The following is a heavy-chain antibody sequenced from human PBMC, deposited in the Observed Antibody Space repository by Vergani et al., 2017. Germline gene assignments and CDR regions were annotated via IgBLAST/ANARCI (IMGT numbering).Heavy chain of an antibody. CDR2: ISWNSNSI. CDR1: GFTSAGYA. J-gene: IGHJ4*02. Sequence: EVQLEESGGGLVLPGRSLRLSCVASGFTSAGYAMHWVRQAPGKGLEWVSGISWNSNSIGYADSVKGRFTISRENAKNSLYLQMNSLRAEDTAVYYCAKDPLYDILTGYQEYYFDYWGQGTLVTVSS. CDR3: AKDPLYDILTGYQEYYFDY. D-gene: IGHD3-9*01. V-gene: IGHV3-9*02.